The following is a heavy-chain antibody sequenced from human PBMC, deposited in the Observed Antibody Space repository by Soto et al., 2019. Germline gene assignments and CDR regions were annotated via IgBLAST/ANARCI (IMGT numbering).Heavy chain of an antibody. CDR1: GYSFTSYW. J-gene: IGHJ4*02. D-gene: IGHD5-18*01. V-gene: IGHV5-51*01. CDR3: ARDRYSYGNSVGGFDY. CDR2: IYPGDSDT. Sequence: PGESLKISCKGSGYSFTSYWIGWVRQMPGKGLEWMGIIYPGDSDTRYSPSFQGQVTISADKSISTAYLQWSSLKASDTAMYYCARDRYSYGNSVGGFDYWGQGTLVTVSS.